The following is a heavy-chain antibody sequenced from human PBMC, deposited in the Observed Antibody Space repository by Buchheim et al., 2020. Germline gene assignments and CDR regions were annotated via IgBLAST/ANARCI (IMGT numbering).Heavy chain of an antibody. V-gene: IGHV1-3*01. CDR2: LNPGNGYT. J-gene: IGHJ4*02. D-gene: IGHD3-16*01. CDR1: GYTFTAYP. CDR3: ARGRGMTYIDS. Sequence: QVQLVQSGAEVKKPGASLKISCEASGYTFTAYPLHWVRQAPGQRLEWMGWLNPGNGYTKLSQNFQGRVSFTRDTSASIAYMEVSSLTTEDTAVYFCARGRGMTYIDSWGQGTL.